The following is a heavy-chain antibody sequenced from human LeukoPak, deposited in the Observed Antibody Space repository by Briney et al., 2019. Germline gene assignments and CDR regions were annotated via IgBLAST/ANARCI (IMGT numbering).Heavy chain of an antibody. Sequence: GGSLRLSCAASGFTFSSYAMHWVRQAPGKGLEWVAVISYDGSNKYYADSVRGRFTISRDNSKNTLYLQINSLRVEDTAVYYCAKNYRGHGFGDFGPIDNWGQGTLVTVSS. CDR3: AKNYRGHGFGDFGPIDN. V-gene: IGHV3-30-3*01. D-gene: IGHD4-17*01. J-gene: IGHJ4*02. CDR2: ISYDGSNK. CDR1: GFTFSSYA.